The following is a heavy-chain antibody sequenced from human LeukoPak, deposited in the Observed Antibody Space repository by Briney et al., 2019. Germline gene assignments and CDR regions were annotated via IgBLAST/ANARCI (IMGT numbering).Heavy chain of an antibody. CDR1: RFTFSDYW. CDR2: IKQDGGEE. V-gene: IGHV3-7*05. D-gene: IGHD6-19*01. J-gene: IGHJ4*02. CDR3: AGSSGWARYFDY. Sequence: PGRSLRLSCAASRFTFSDYWMSWVRQAPGKGLEWVANIKQDGGEEYYVDSVKGRFTISRDNAKNSLYLQMNSLRAEDTAVYYCAGSSGWARYFDYWGQGTLVTVSS.